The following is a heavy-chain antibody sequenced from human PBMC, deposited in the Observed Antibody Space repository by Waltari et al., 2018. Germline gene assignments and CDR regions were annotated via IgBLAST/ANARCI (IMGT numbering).Heavy chain of an antibody. V-gene: IGHV1-69*04. D-gene: IGHD2-15*01. J-gene: IGHJ6*02. CDR2: IIPILGIA. CDR1: AGTLSSYP. CDR3: ARDRRIVVVRGGMDV. Sequence: QVQLVQSGAEVKKPGSSVKVSCKASAGTLSSYPISWVRQAPGQGLEWMGRIIPILGIANYAQKFQGRVTITADKSTSTAYMELSSLRSEDTAVYYCARDRRIVVVRGGMDVWGQGTTVTVSS.